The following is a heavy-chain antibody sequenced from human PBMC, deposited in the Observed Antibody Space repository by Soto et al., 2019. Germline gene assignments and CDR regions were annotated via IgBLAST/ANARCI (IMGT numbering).Heavy chain of an antibody. CDR1: GGSFTSNNW. V-gene: IGHV4-4*02. CDR2: IYRTGST. CDR3: ASRDPGTSVDY. J-gene: IGHJ4*02. D-gene: IGHD1-7*01. Sequence: SETLSLTCAVSGGSFTSNNWWTWVRQPPGQGLEWIGEIYRTGSTNYNPSLKSRVTISLDKSEKQISLKVTSLTAADTAVYYCASRDPGTSVDYWVQGTLVTVSS.